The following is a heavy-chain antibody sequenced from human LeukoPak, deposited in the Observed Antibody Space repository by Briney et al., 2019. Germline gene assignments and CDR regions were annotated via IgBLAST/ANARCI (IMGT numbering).Heavy chain of an antibody. V-gene: IGHV3-43*02. CDR3: ATWAFYHNLDV. J-gene: IGHJ6*02. Sequence: GGSLRLSCAASGFTIGPYAMYWVRQGPGRGLEWVSVIKADGSGTFYADSVRGRFTTSRDNSKNSLYLQMNSLTSEDTALYYCATWAFYHNLDVWGQGTTVIVSS. CDR2: IKADGSGT. D-gene: IGHD2/OR15-2a*01. CDR1: GFTIGPYA.